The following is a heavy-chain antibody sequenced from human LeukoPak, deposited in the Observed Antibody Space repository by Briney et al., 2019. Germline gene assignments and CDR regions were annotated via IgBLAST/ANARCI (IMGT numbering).Heavy chain of an antibody. CDR3: ARGAFLEWSPHYYYMDV. CDR2: MNPNSGNT. D-gene: IGHD3-3*01. Sequence: ASVKVSCKASGYTFTSYDINWVRQATGQGLEWMGWMNPNSGNTGYAQKFQGRVTITRNTSISTAYMELSSLRSEDTAVYYCARGAFLEWSPHYYYMDVWGKGTTVTVSS. CDR1: GYTFTSYD. J-gene: IGHJ6*03. V-gene: IGHV1-8*03.